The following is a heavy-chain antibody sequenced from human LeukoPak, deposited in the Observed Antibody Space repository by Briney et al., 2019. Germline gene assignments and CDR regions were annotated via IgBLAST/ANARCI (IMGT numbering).Heavy chain of an antibody. CDR2: IYYSGST. V-gene: IGHV4-39*01. Sequence: SETLSLTCTVSGGSISSSSYSWGWIRQPPGKGLEWIGSIYYSGSTYYNPSLKSRVTISVDTSKNQFSLKLSSVTAADTAVYYCARGRYSSGWWGDYGMDVWSQGTTVTVSS. J-gene: IGHJ6*02. CDR1: GGSISSSSYS. D-gene: IGHD6-19*01. CDR3: ARGRYSSGWWGDYGMDV.